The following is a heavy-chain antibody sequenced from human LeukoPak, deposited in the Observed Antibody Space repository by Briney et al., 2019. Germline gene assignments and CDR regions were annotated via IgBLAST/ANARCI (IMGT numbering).Heavy chain of an antibody. V-gene: IGHV3-21*01. CDR2: ISSSGSYI. J-gene: IGHJ6*04. Sequence: GGSLRLSCAASGFTFSSYGMNWVRQAPGKGVEWVSYISSSGSYIYYADSVKGRFTISRDTAKKSLYLQMNSLGAEDTAVYFCVRESSDVWGKGTTVTVSS. CDR1: GFTFSSYG. CDR3: VRESSDV.